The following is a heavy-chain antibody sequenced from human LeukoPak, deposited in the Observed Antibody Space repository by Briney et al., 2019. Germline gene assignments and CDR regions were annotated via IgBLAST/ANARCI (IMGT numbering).Heavy chain of an antibody. D-gene: IGHD6-19*01. CDR3: SSVTYGSAWIFDY. V-gene: IGHV3-7*02. J-gene: IGHJ4*02. CDR2: IEKDGSEE. Sequence: PGGSLRLSCAASGFTFSNYWMSWVRQPPGKGLECVANIEKDGSEEYYLDSVKGRFTISRDNAKDSLYLQMNSLRVEDTGVYFCSSVTYGSAWIFDYWGQGTLVTVSS. CDR1: GFTFSNYW.